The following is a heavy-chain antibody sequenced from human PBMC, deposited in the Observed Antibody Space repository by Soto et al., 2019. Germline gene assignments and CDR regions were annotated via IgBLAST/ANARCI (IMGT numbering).Heavy chain of an antibody. CDR2: ISGSGGST. V-gene: IGHV3-23*01. CDR3: AKDQYYDILTGYYNYFDY. J-gene: IGHJ4*02. CDR1: GFTFSSYA. D-gene: IGHD3-9*01. Sequence: PGGSLRLSCAASGFTFSSYAMSWVRQAPGKGLEWVSAISGSGGSTYYADSVKGRFTISRDNSKNTLYLQMNSLRAEDTAVYYCAKDQYYDILTGYYNYFDYWGQGTLVTVSS.